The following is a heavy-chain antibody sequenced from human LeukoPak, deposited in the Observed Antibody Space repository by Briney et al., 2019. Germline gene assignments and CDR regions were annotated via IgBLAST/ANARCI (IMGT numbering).Heavy chain of an antibody. J-gene: IGHJ4*02. CDR2: ISGSGDNS. Sequence: GASLRLSCAASGFTFSNYAMGWVRLAPGKGLEWVSLISGSGDNSYYADSVKGRFTISRDNSKNTLYLQMSSLRAEDTALYYCAKCLGDGTNYYFAHWGQGTLVTVSS. V-gene: IGHV3-23*01. D-gene: IGHD4/OR15-4a*01. CDR3: AKCLGDGTNYYFAH. CDR1: GFTFSNYA.